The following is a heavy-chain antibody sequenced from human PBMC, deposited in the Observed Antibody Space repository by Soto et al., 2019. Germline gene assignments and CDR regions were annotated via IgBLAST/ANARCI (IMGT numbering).Heavy chain of an antibody. V-gene: IGHV3-53*02. Sequence: EVQLVETGGGLIQPGGSLRLSCAASGFIVSNNYMSWVRQAPGKGLEWVSVLYSGGGTYYADSVKGRFTISRDSSKNTLYLQMTSLRDEDTAGYFCARGRANEAFDVWGQGTMVSVSS. J-gene: IGHJ3*01. CDR1: GFIVSNNY. CDR2: LYSGGGT. CDR3: ARGRANEAFDV.